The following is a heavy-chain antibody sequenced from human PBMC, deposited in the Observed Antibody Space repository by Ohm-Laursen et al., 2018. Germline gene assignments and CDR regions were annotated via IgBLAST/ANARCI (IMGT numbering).Heavy chain of an antibody. V-gene: IGHV3-33*06. J-gene: IGHJ3*02. D-gene: IGHD4-17*01. CDR2: MWYDGSNQ. CDR3: AKDPTPYGDHDDAFDI. Sequence: SLRLSCTASGFTFRTYAMHWVRQAPGKGLEWVAVMWYDGSNQYYADSVKGRFTISRDNSKNTLYLQMNSLRAEDTAVYYCAKDPTPYGDHDDAFDIWGQGTMVTVSS. CDR1: GFTFRTYA.